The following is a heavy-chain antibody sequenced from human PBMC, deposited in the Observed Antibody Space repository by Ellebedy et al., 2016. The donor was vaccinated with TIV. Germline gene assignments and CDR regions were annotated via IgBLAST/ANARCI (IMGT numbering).Heavy chain of an antibody. CDR1: GFTFSSYA. D-gene: IGHD4-23*01. CDR2: ISGSGGST. V-gene: IGHV3-23*01. CDR3: AKDRYQVVTPSYFDY. J-gene: IGHJ4*02. Sequence: GGSLRLSXAASGFTFSSYAMSWVRQAPGKGLEWVSAISGSGGSTYYADSVKGRFTISRDNSKNTLYLQMNSLRAEDTAVYYCAKDRYQVVTPSYFDYWGQGTLVTVSS.